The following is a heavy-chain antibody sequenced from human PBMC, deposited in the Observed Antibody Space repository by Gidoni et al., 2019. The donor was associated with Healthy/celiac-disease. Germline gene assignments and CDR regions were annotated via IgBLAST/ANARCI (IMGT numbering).Heavy chain of an antibody. CDR1: GGSFSGYY. CDR3: ARVGDY. CDR2: INHSGST. V-gene: IGHV4-34*01. J-gene: IGHJ4*02. Sequence: QVQLQQWGAGLLKPSATLSITLAVYGGSFSGYYRSWIRQPPGKGLEWIGEINHSGSTNYTPSLKSRVTISVDTSKNQFSLKLSSVTAAYTAVYYCARVGDYWGQGTLVTVSS.